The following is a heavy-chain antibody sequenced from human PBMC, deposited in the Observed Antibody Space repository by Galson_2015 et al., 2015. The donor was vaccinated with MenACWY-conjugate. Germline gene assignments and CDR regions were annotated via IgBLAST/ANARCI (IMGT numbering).Heavy chain of an antibody. CDR2: ISHSGGNT. V-gene: IGHV3-23*01. CDR3: AKVRSSGSYAIPFDY. CDR1: GFTFSSYV. Sequence: SLRLSCAASGFTFSSYVMTWVRQAPGKGLEWVSSISHSGGNTYYADSEKGRFTISRDNSKNTVYLQMNSLRADDTAVYYCAKVRSSGSYAIPFDYWGQGTLVTVSS. J-gene: IGHJ4*02. D-gene: IGHD3-10*01.